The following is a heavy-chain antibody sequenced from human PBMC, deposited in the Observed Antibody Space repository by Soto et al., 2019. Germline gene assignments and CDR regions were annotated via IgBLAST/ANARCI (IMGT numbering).Heavy chain of an antibody. CDR2: FNPKNGNT. J-gene: IGHJ4*02. V-gene: IGHV1-18*01. D-gene: IGHD3-9*01. Sequence: GASVKVSCKASGYTFTNYGINWLRQARGQGIEWMGWFNPKNGNTNYAQTFEGRLTLTTDTSTSTAFMELSNLRSDDTAFYYCARVYFGEPFESWGQGTLVTVSS. CDR3: ARVYFGEPFES. CDR1: GYTFTNYG.